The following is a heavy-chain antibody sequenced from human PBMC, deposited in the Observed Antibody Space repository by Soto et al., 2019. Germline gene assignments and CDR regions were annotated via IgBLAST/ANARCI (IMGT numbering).Heavy chain of an antibody. Sequence: GGSLRLSCAASGFTFSSYAMHWVRQAPGKALECVAVISYDGSNKYYADSVKGRFTISRDNSKNTLYLQMNSLRAEDTTVYYCARDYDDSSGDYTMGPFEIWGQGTMVTVSS. V-gene: IGHV3-30-3*01. CDR3: ARDYDDSSGDYTMGPFEI. CDR1: GFTFSSYA. D-gene: IGHD3-22*01. J-gene: IGHJ3*02. CDR2: ISYDGSNK.